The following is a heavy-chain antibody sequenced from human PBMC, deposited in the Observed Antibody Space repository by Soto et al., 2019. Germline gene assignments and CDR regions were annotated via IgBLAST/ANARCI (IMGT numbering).Heavy chain of an antibody. CDR1: GFTFSNYA. D-gene: IGHD6-13*01. V-gene: IGHV3-23*01. Sequence: EVQLSESGGGLVQPGGSLRLSCAASGFTFSNYAVTWVRQAPGKGLEWVSTISGRGGSTYYADSVKGRFTISRDNSKNTLYLQMSSMGAEDTVVYYCAKDQGSSWYEIDYWGQGTLVTVSS. J-gene: IGHJ4*02. CDR2: ISGRGGST. CDR3: AKDQGSSWYEIDY.